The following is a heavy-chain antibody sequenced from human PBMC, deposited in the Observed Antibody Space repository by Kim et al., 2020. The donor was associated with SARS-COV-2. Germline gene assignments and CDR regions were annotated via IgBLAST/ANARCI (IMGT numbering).Heavy chain of an antibody. CDR3: ARGSYTLDD. J-gene: IGHJ4*02. CDR2: IKEDGREK. Sequence: GGSLRLSCAASGFTFKNYWMSWVRQAPGKGLEWVADIKEDGREKNYIESMKGRLTISRDNPKNSVYLQMNSLRVEDTAVYYCARGSYTLDDWGQGTLVTV. V-gene: IGHV3-7*01. CDR1: GFTFKNYW. D-gene: IGHD1-26*01.